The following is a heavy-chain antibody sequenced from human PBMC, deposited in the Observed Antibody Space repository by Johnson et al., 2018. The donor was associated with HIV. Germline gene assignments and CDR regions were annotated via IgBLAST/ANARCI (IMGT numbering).Heavy chain of an antibody. V-gene: IGHV3-74*02. CDR3: ASPLPTGTTSLDAFDI. D-gene: IGHD1-7*01. J-gene: IGHJ3*02. CDR1: GFTFSSYW. Sequence: MQLVESGGGVVQPGRSLRLSCAASGFTFSSYWMHWVRQAPGKGLVWVSRINSDGSSTSYADSVKGRFTISRDNAKNSLYLQMNSLRAEDTAVYYCASPLPTGTTSLDAFDIWGQETMVTVSS. CDR2: INSDGSST.